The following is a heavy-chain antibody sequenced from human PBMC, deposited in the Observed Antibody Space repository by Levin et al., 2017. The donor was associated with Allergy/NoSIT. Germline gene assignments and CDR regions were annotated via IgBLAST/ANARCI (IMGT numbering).Heavy chain of an antibody. D-gene: IGHD2-8*01. V-gene: IGHV4-39*01. CDR1: GGSINTTTYY. Sequence: SQTLSLTCTVSGGSINTTTYYWGWIRQPPGKGLEWIGSIYYSGTTFHNPSLESRVTISVDTSKNQFSLKVTSVTAADTAVYYCATHLVYTDNWYMDAWGKGTMVTVSS. CDR3: ATHLVYTDNWYMDA. CDR2: IYYSGTT. J-gene: IGHJ6*03.